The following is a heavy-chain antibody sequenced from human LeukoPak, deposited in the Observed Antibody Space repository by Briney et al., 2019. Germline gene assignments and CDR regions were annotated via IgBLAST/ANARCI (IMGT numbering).Heavy chain of an antibody. V-gene: IGHV1-69*06. Sequence: SVKVSCKTSGDTSPNSAVIWVRQAPGQGLEWMGGIIPNFGSPNYAQMFQNRLTITADKSTTTTYMELRNLISEDTAVYFCASGVFGSGSYYPLYFDDWGQGTLVAVTS. CDR1: GDTSPNSA. D-gene: IGHD3-10*01. J-gene: IGHJ4*02. CDR2: IIPNFGSP. CDR3: ASGVFGSGSYYPLYFDD.